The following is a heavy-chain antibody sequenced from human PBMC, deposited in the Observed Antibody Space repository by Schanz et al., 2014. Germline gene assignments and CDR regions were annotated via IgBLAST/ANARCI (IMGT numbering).Heavy chain of an antibody. CDR2: IYYSGST. J-gene: IGHJ4*02. CDR3: ARQFYDILTGYWFPYYFDY. Sequence: VQLVESGGGLVKPGGSLRLSCAASGFTFSSYSMNWVRQAPGKGLEWIESIYYSGSTYYNPSFKSRVTTSVDTSKNQFSLKLSSVTAADTAVYYCARQFYDILTGYWFPYYFDYWGQGTLVTVSS. V-gene: IGHV4-59*05. CDR1: GFTFSSYSMN. D-gene: IGHD3-9*01.